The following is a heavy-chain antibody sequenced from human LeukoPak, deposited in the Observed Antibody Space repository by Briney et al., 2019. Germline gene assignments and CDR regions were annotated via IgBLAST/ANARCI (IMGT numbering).Heavy chain of an antibody. CDR2: ISWNSGTI. CDR1: GFTFDDYT. Sequence: GGSLRLSCAASGFTFDDYTMHWVRQTPGKGLEWVSCISWNSGTIGYADSVKGRFTISRDNAKNSLYLQMNSLRAEDTALYYCAKDRRNDFDYWGQGTLVTVSS. D-gene: IGHD1-14*01. J-gene: IGHJ4*02. CDR3: AKDRRNDFDY. V-gene: IGHV3-9*01.